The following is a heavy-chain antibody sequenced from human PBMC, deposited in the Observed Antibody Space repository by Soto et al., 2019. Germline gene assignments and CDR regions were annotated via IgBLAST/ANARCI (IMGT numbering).Heavy chain of an antibody. V-gene: IGHV3-20*01. CDR1: GFTFDDYG. D-gene: IGHD4-17*01. Sequence: EVQLVESGGGVVRPGGSLRLSCAASGFTFDDYGMSWVRQAPGKGLEWVSGINWNGGSTGYADSVKGRFTISRENAKNSLYLEMNSLRAEYTALYHCGRVDYGDYENAFDIWGQGTMVTVSS. J-gene: IGHJ3*02. CDR2: INWNGGST. CDR3: GRVDYGDYENAFDI.